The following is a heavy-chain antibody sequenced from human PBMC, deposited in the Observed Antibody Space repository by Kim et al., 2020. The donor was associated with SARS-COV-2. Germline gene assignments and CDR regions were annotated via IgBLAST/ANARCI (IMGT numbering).Heavy chain of an antibody. D-gene: IGHD6-19*01. V-gene: IGHV3-66*03. J-gene: IGHJ4*02. Sequence: SANYAASVKGRFTVPRDIDKNMVYLQMNSLRGDDTALYNCARDGGWTFDYWGQGTLVTVSS. CDR2: SA. CDR3: ARDGGWTFDY.